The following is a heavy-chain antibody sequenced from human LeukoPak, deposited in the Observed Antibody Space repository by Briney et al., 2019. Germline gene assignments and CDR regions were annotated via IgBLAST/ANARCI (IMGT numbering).Heavy chain of an antibody. V-gene: IGHV1-8*01. CDR3: ARSGPGDYYGSGSYGHYYYYMDV. D-gene: IGHD3-10*01. CDR2: MNPNSGNT. CDR1: GYTFTSYD. J-gene: IGHJ6*03. Sequence: ASVKVSCKASGYTFTSYDINWVRQATGQGLEWMGWMNPNSGNTGYAQKFQGRVTMTRNTSISTPYMELSSLRSEDTAVYYCARSGPGDYYGSGSYGHYYYYMDVWGKGTTVTVSS.